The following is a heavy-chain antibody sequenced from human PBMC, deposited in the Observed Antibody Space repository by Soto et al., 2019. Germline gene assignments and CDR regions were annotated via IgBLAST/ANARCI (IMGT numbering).Heavy chain of an antibody. CDR1: GFTFSSYA. CDR3: GKVADSGYYTVDR. J-gene: IGHJ5*02. D-gene: IGHD3-22*01. V-gene: IGHV3-30-3*02. CDR2: ISYDGSNK. Sequence: PGGSLRLSCAASGFTFSSYAMHWVRQAPGKGLEWVAVISYDGSNKYYADSVKGRFTISRDNSKNTLYLQMNSLRAEDTAVYYCGKVADSGYYTVDRWGQGTLVTVSS.